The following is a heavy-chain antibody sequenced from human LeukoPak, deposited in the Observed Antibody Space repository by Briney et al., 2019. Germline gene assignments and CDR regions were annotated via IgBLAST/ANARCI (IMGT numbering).Heavy chain of an antibody. V-gene: IGHV1-2*02. CDR1: GYTLTELS. D-gene: IGHD3-10*01. Sequence: ASVKVSCKVSGYTLTELSMHWVRQAPGKGLEWMGWINPNSGGTNYAQKFQGRVTMTRDTSISAAYMELSRLRSDDTAVYYCARDPYGSGNPFYYYYYYMDVWGKGTTVTISS. CDR2: INPNSGGT. CDR3: ARDPYGSGNPFYYYYYYMDV. J-gene: IGHJ6*03.